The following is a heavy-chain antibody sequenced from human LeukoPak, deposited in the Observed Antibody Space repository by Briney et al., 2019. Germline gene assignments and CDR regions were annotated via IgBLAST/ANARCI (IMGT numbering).Heavy chain of an antibody. CDR1: GFTVSSNY. CDR2: ISGSGGST. V-gene: IGHV3-23*01. J-gene: IGHJ4*02. Sequence: GGSLRLSCAASGFTVSSNYMSWVRQAPGKGLEWVSAISGSGGSTYYADSVKGRFTISRDNSKNTLYLQMNSLRAEDTAVYYCAPLLGESAPFDYWGQGTLVTVSS. D-gene: IGHD3-16*01. CDR3: APLLGESAPFDY.